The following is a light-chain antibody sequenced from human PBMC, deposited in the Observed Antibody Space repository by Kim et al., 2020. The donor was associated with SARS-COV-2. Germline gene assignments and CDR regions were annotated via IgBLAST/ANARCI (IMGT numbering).Light chain of an antibody. J-gene: IGLJ1*01. CDR3: CSYAGSYSYV. V-gene: IGLV2-11*01. CDR2: DVS. Sequence: GQTVTISGNETGSDVGGYNYVSWYQQHPGKAPKLMIYDVSKRPSGVPDRFSGSKSGNTASLTISGLQAEDEADYYCCSYAGSYSYVFGTGTKVTVL. CDR1: GSDVGGYNY.